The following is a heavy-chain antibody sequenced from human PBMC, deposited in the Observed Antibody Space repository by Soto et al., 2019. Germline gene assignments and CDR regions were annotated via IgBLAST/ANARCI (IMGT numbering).Heavy chain of an antibody. CDR1: GGTFSSYA. CDR2: IIPIFGTA. D-gene: IGHD3-10*01. Sequence: QVQLVQSGAEVKKPGSSVKVSCKASGGTFSSYAISWGRQAPGQGLEWMGGIIPIFGTANYAQKFQGRVTITADESTRTAYMELSRLRSEHTAVYYCAHAQFGEFRNYSQPWGQGTLVTASS. J-gene: IGHJ5*02. V-gene: IGHV1-69*12. CDR3: AHAQFGEFRNYSQP.